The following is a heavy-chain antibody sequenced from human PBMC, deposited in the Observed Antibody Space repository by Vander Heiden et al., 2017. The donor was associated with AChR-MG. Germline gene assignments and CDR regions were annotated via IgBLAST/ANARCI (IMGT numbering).Heavy chain of an antibody. CDR2: IYTSGST. Sequence: QVQLQEPGPGPVKPSETPSLTCTASGGSISSYYWGWIRQPAGKGLGWIGRIYTSGSTNYNPSLKSRVTMSVDTSKNQFSLKLSSVTAADTAVYYCARVIVAAAGTLGHWFDPWGQGNLVTVSS. V-gene: IGHV4-4*07. J-gene: IGHJ5*02. D-gene: IGHD6-13*01. CDR3: ARVIVAAAGTLGHWFDP. CDR1: GGSISSYY.